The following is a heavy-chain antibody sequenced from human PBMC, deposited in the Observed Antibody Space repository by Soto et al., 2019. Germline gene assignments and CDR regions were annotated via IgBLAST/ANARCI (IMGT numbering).Heavy chain of an antibody. CDR1: GFPFSSYW. Sequence: GGSLRLSCAASGFPFSSYWMNWVRQVPGKGLEWVANINQDGSQTYYVDSVKGRFTVSRDNAENSVYLQMNSLRVEDTAVYYCAWGLDYWGQGTLVTVSS. CDR2: INQDGSQT. V-gene: IGHV3-7*04. CDR3: AWGLDY. J-gene: IGHJ4*02.